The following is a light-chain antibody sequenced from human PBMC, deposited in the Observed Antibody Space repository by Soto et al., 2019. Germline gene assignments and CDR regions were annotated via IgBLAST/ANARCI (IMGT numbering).Light chain of an antibody. CDR3: QQRSNWLWT. CDR1: QSVSSY. CDR2: DTS. J-gene: IGKJ1*01. V-gene: IGKV3-11*01. Sequence: EIVLTQSPATLSLSPGERATLSCRASQSVSSYLAWYQQQPGPAPRLLIYDTSNRATGIPARFNGSGSGTDFPLTISGLGPEDFAVYYCQQRSNWLWTFGQGTKVEIK.